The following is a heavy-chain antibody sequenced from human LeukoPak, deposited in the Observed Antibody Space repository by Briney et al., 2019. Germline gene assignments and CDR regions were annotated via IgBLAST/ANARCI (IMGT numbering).Heavy chain of an antibody. J-gene: IGHJ4*02. CDR2: INHSGST. CDR3: AAITGYSSSDAG. V-gene: IGHV4-34*01. CDR1: GGSFSGYY. Sequence: PSETLSLTCAVYGGSFSGYYWSWIRQPPGKGLEWIGEINHSGSTNYNPSLKSRVTISVDTSKNQFSLKLSSVTAADTVVYYCAAITGYSSSDAGWGQGTLVTVSS. D-gene: IGHD6-13*01.